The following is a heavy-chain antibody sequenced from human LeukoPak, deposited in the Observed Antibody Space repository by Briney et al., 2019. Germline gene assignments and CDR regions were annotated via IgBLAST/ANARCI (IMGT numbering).Heavy chain of an antibody. CDR2: IYYSGST. V-gene: IGHV4-39*07. J-gene: IGHJ4*02. CDR3: ARGKGVPAANALH. CDR1: GGSISSSSYY. Sequence: NPSETLSLTCTVSGGSISSSSYYWGWIRQPPGKGLEWIGSIYYSGSTYYNPSLKSRVTISVDTSKNQFSLKLSSVTAADTAVYYCARGKGVPAANALHWGQGTLVTVSS. D-gene: IGHD2-2*01.